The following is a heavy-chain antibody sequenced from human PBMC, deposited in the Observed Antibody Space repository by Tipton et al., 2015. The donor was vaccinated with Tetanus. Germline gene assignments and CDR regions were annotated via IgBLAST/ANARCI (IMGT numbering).Heavy chain of an antibody. CDR3: ARDQGGGRVVRLNWFDP. CDR1: GGPVSSSNW. J-gene: IGHJ5*02. CDR2: IYYSGTT. D-gene: IGHD6-6*01. V-gene: IGHV4-4*02. Sequence: TLSLTCDVSGGPVSSSNWWSWVRQAPGKGLEWIGEIYYSGTTNYNPSLKSRVSMSVDTSKNQFFLNLTSVTAADTAVYYCARDQGGGRVVRLNWFDPWGQGTLVTVSS.